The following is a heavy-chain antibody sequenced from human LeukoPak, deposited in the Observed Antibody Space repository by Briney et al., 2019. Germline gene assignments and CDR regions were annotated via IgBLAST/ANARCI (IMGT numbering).Heavy chain of an antibody. CDR3: AHYYYYGSGLNWFDP. Sequence: SETLSLTCAVYGGSFSGYYWSWIRQPPGKGLEWIGEINHSGSTNYNPSLKSRVTISVDTSKNQFSLKLSSVAAADTAVYYCAHYYYYGSGLNWFDPWGQGTLVTVSS. CDR1: GGSFSGYY. CDR2: INHSGST. J-gene: IGHJ5*02. V-gene: IGHV4-34*01. D-gene: IGHD3-10*01.